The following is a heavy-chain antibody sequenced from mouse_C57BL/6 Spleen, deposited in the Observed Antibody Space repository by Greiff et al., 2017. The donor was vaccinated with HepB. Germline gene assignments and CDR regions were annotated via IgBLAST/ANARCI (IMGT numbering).Heavy chain of an antibody. Sequence: VQLQQSGPELVKPGASVKISCKASGYAFSSSWMNWVKQRPGKGLEWIGRIYPGDGDTNYNGKFKGKATLTADKSSSTAYMQLSSLTSEDSAVYFCAKNYGSSLLDYWGQGTTLTVSS. CDR1: GYAFSSSW. J-gene: IGHJ2*01. V-gene: IGHV1-82*01. CDR2: IYPGDGDT. D-gene: IGHD1-1*01. CDR3: AKNYGSSLLDY.